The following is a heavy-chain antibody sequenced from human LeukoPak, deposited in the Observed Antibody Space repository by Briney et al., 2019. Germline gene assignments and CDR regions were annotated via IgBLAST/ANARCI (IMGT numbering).Heavy chain of an antibody. CDR2: ISGSGGST. V-gene: IGHV3-23*01. CDR1: GFTFSSYA. CDR3: GRIAINANNGMDV. D-gene: IGHD1/OR15-1a*01. Sequence: GGSLRLSCTASGFTFSSYAMSWVRQAPGKGLEWVSGISGSGGSTNYADSVKGRFTISRGNSKNTLYLQMNSLRTEDTAVYYCGRIAINANNGMDVWGQGTTVTVSS. J-gene: IGHJ6*02.